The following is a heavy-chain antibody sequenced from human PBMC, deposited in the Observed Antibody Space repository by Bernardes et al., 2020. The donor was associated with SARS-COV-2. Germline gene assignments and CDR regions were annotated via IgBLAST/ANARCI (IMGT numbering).Heavy chain of an antibody. CDR1: GFIFDRYA. V-gene: IGHV3-64*01. CDR2: ISGNGGNT. D-gene: IGHD6-19*01. J-gene: IGHJ6*03. Sequence: GGSLKLSCPASGFIFDRYAMHWVLPAPGKGLAYLAGISGNGGNTHYASSVKGRLTISRDNSKSTVYLQVDSLRGDDTAIYYCTRGAVLDYHYYYMDVWGKGTTVTVSS. CDR3: TRGAVLDYHYYYMDV.